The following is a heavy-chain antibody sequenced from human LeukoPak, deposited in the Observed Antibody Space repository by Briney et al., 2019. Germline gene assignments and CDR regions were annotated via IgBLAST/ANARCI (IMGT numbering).Heavy chain of an antibody. V-gene: IGHV3-43*01. Sequence: GGSLRLSCAASGFTFDDYTMHWVRQAPGRGLEWVSLISWDGGSTYYADSVKGRFTISRDNSKNSLYLQMNSLRTEDTAIYFCARQEARGYYYEGLDYWGQGNLVTVSS. D-gene: IGHD3-22*01. J-gene: IGHJ4*02. CDR3: ARQEARGYYYEGLDY. CDR1: GFTFDDYT. CDR2: ISWDGGST.